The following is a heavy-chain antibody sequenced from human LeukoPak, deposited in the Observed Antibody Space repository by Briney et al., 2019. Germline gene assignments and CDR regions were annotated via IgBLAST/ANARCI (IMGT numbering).Heavy chain of an antibody. CDR1: GFTFSDYY. J-gene: IGHJ3*02. Sequence: GGSLRLSCAASGFTFSDYYMSWIRQAPGKGLEWVSYISSSSSYTNYADSVKGRFTISRDNAKNSLYLQMNSPRAEDTAVYYCAGAGKGSSGLNDAFDIWGQGTMVTVSS. CDR3: AGAGKGSSGLNDAFDI. V-gene: IGHV3-11*06. CDR2: ISSSSSYT. D-gene: IGHD6-19*01.